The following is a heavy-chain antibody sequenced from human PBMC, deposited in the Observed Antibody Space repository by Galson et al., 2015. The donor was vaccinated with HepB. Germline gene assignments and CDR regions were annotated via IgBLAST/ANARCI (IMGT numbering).Heavy chain of an antibody. V-gene: IGHV4-59*01. CDR1: GGSISSYY. Sequence: SETLSLTCTVSGGSISSYYWSWIRQPPGKGLEWIGYIYYSGSTNYNPSLKSRVTISVDTSKNQFSLKLSSVTAADTAVYYCARDRHAEAEAAYYYYGMDVWGQGTTVTVSS. J-gene: IGHJ6*02. CDR2: IYYSGST. D-gene: IGHD6-25*01. CDR3: ARDRHAEAEAAYYYYGMDV.